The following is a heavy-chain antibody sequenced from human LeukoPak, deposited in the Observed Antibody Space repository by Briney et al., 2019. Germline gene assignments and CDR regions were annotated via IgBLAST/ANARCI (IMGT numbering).Heavy chain of an antibody. V-gene: IGHV3-9*01. Sequence: GGSLRLSCAASGFTFDDYAMHWVRQAPGKGLEWVSGISWNSGSIGYADSVKGRFTISRDNAKNSLYLQMNSLRAEDTAVYYCARGGTGTTPPPDYWGQGTLVTVSS. CDR3: ARGGTGTTPPPDY. D-gene: IGHD1-7*01. J-gene: IGHJ4*02. CDR2: ISWNSGSI. CDR1: GFTFDDYA.